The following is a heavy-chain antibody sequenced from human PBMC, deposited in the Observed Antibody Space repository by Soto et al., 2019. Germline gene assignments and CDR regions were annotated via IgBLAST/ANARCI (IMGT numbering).Heavy chain of an antibody. CDR3: ARGRYSSSSAGMDV. D-gene: IGHD6-6*01. V-gene: IGHV3-30-3*01. CDR1: GFTFSSYA. J-gene: IGHJ6*02. Sequence: GGSLRLSCAASGFTFSSYAMHWVRQAPGKGLEWVALISYDGSNKYYADSVKGRFTISRDNSKNTLYLQMNSLRPEDTAVYYCARGRYSSSSAGMDVWGQGTTVTVSS. CDR2: ISYDGSNK.